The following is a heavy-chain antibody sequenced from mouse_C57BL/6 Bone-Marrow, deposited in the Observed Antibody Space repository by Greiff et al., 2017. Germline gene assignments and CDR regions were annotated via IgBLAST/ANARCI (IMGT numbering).Heavy chain of an antibody. J-gene: IGHJ1*03. CDR1: GYTFTSYW. D-gene: IGHD1-1*01. Sequence: QVQLQQPGAELVRPGTSVKLSCKASGYTFTSYWMHWVKQRPGQGLEWIGVIDPSDSYTNYNQKFKGKATLTVDPSASTAYMQLSSLTSEGSAVYDGARNYDGRSWDWYVDVGGTGTTVTGAS. CDR3: ARNYDGRSWDWYVDV. CDR2: IDPSDSYT. V-gene: IGHV1-59*01.